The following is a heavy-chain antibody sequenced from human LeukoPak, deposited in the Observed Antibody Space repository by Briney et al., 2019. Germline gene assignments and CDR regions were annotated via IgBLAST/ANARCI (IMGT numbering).Heavy chain of an antibody. J-gene: IGHJ3*02. D-gene: IGHD2-2*01. Sequence: PGGSLRLSCVASGFTFSNYEMHWVRQAPGKGLEWVSYISSSGGTIYYADSVKGRFTISRDNAKNSMYLQMNSLRAEDTAVYYCARDAEYQLLYDAFDMWGQETMVTVSS. V-gene: IGHV3-48*03. CDR3: ARDAEYQLLYDAFDM. CDR1: GFTFSNYE. CDR2: ISSSGGTI.